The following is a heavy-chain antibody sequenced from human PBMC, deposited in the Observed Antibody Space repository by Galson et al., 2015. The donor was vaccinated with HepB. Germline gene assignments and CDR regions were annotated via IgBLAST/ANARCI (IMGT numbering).Heavy chain of an antibody. CDR2: MNPNSGNT. CDR1: GYTFTSYD. Sequence: SVKVSCKASGYTFTSYDINWVRQATGQGLEWMGWMNPNSGNTGYAQKFQGRVTMTRNTSISTAYMELSSLRSEDTAVYYCARVRSSSWYSDYYYGMDVWGQATTVTVSS. CDR3: ARVRSSSWYSDYYYGMDV. J-gene: IGHJ6*02. V-gene: IGHV1-8*01. D-gene: IGHD6-13*01.